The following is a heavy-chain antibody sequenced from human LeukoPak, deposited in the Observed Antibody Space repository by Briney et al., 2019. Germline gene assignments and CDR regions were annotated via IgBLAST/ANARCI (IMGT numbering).Heavy chain of an antibody. V-gene: IGHV4-59*11. D-gene: IGHD6-13*01. Sequence: PSETLSLTCTVSGGSISRHYWSWIRQSPGKGLEWIGYMFEGGKTSYNPSLKSRVPMSGDTSKNQFSLKMTSVTAADTSVYYCARFILSAAGSHFDSWGQGTLVIVSS. CDR3: ARFILSAAGSHFDS. CDR1: GGSISRHY. J-gene: IGHJ4*02. CDR2: MFEGGKT.